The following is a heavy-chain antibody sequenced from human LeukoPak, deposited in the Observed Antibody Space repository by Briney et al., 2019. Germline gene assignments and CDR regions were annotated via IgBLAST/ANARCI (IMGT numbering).Heavy chain of an antibody. J-gene: IGHJ4*02. CDR1: GGSISSSSYY. CDR2: IYYSGST. CDR3: ARHSWKLTGAFDY. Sequence: SETLSLTCTVSGGSISSSSYYWGWLRQPPGKGLEWIGSIYYSGSTYYNPSLKSRVTISVDTSKNQFPLKLSSVTAADTAVYYCARHSWKLTGAFDYWGQGTLVTVSS. V-gene: IGHV4-39*01. D-gene: IGHD7-27*01.